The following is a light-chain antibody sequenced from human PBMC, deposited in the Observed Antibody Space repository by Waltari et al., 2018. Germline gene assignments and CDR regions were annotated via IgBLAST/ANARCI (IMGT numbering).Light chain of an antibody. V-gene: IGKV4-1*01. J-gene: IGKJ4*01. CDR1: QTISNSSYNKTY. Sequence: DIVMTQSPESVVVSLGEWATMTCKSGQTISNSSYNKTYLAWYQQKPGQPPKLLIYCASTRDSGVPERFSGSGSGSDFTRTITSLQAEDVAVYYCQQYFTTPTFGGGTKVEIK. CDR2: CAS. CDR3: QQYFTTPT.